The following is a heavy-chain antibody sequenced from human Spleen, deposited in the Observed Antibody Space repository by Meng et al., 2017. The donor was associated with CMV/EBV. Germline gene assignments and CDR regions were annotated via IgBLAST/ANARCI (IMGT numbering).Heavy chain of an antibody. CDR1: GFTFTTFS. CDR2: ISYDGNDK. J-gene: IGHJ3*02. CDR3: AREGYTLGRFGAFDI. Sequence: GESLKISCAASGFTFTTFSVHWVRQAPGKGLEWVADISYDGNDKFYAASVKGRFTISRDNSKNILYLQMNGLRAEDSAVYFCAREGYTLGRFGAFDIWGQGTMVTVS. D-gene: IGHD2-2*02. V-gene: IGHV3-30*04.